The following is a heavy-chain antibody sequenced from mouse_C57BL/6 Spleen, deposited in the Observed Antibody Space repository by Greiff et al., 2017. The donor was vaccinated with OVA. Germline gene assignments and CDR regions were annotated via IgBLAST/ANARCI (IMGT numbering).Heavy chain of an antibody. Sequence: EVKVVESGGGLVKPGGSLKLSCAASGFTFSSYAMSWVRQTPEKRLEWVATISDGGSYTYYPDNVKGRFTISRDNAKNNLYLQMSHLKSEDTAMYYCARDRGTVVSFDYWGQGTTLTVSS. CDR3: ARDRGTVVSFDY. J-gene: IGHJ2*01. CDR2: ISDGGSYT. CDR1: GFTFSSYA. D-gene: IGHD1-1*01. V-gene: IGHV5-4*01.